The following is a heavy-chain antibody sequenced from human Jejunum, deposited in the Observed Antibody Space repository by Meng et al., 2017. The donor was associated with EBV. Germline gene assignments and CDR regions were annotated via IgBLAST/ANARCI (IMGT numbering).Heavy chain of an antibody. CDR1: GVSISSLTDC. CDR3: ATDTPIERSGRFHY. Sequence: QQQDPSPVQLKPPEPLAFAFTGSGVSISSLTDCWVWLRQPPGKQLDWIGRIFYSERTYYNPSLRIRVTISVDTSKTQFSLKLSSGTAADTAVYYCATDTPIERSGRFHYWGQGTLVTVSS. CDR2: IFYSERT. V-gene: IGHV4-39*07. J-gene: IGHJ4*02. D-gene: IGHD3-3*01.